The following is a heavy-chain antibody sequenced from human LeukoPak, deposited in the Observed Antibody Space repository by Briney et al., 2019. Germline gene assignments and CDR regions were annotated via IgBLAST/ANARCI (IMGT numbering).Heavy chain of an antibody. D-gene: IGHD3-22*01. CDR1: GGSTSSGGYY. Sequence: SETLSLTCSVSGGSTSSGGYYWSWIRQHPGKGLEWIGYIEYSGSTYYHPSLKSRVTISVDTSKNQFSLKLSYVTAADTAVYYCARVVGYFYDSSGYSGYFDYWGQGTLVTVSS. CDR3: ARVVGYFYDSSGYSGYFDY. V-gene: IGHV4-31*02. CDR2: IEYSGST. J-gene: IGHJ4*02.